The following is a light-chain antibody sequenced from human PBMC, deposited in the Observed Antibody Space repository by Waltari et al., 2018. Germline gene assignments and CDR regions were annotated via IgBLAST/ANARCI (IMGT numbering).Light chain of an antibody. V-gene: IGKV4-1*01. CDR1: RSVLYSGNSKNF. CDR3: QQHYTTPQT. CDR2: WAS. J-gene: IGKJ2*01. Sequence: IVMTQSPDFLAVSLGERATINCTFSRSVLYSGNSKNFLAWYQQKPGQPPKLLIYWASTRESGVPDRFVGSGSGTDFTLTISSLQAEDVAIYYCQQHYTTPQTFGQGTKLEI.